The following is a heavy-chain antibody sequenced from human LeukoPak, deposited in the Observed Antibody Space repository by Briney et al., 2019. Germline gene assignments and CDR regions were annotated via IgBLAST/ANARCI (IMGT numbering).Heavy chain of an antibody. CDR2: ISGSGGST. J-gene: IGHJ4*02. D-gene: IGHD3-9*01. CDR3: ANGRTYYDILTGYQGLDY. CDR1: GFSVGTNY. Sequence: GGSLRLSCAASGFSVGTNYMTWVRQAPGKGLEWVSAISGSGGSTYYADSVKGRFTISRDNSKNTLYLQMNSLRAEDTAVYYCANGRTYYDILTGYQGLDYWGQGTLVTVSS. V-gene: IGHV3-23*01.